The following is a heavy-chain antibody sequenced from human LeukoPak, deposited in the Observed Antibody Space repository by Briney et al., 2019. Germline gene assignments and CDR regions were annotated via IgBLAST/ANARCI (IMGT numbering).Heavy chain of an antibody. CDR3: AGMPLMVRGVIGGQSFNDY. V-gene: IGHV4-4*02. D-gene: IGHD3-10*01. CDR2: IYHSGST. CDR1: GGSISSSNW. Sequence: PSGTLSLTCAVSGGSISSSNWWSWVRQPPGKGLEWTGEIYHSGSTNYNPSLKSRVTISVDKSKNQFSLKLSSVTAADTAVYYCAGMPLMVRGVIGGQSFNDYWGQGTLVTVSS. J-gene: IGHJ4*02.